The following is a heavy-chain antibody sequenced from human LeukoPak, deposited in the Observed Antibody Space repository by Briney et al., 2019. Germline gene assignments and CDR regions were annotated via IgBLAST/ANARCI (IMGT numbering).Heavy chain of an antibody. CDR1: GYRLTELS. V-gene: IGHV1-24*01. CDR3: ATDADGPTGYSSGWWQI. D-gene: IGHD6-19*01. Sequence: ASVKVSCKVSGYRLTELSMHWVRQAPGKGLEWKGGFDPEDGETIYAQKFQGRVTMTEDTSTDTAYMELSSLRSEDTAVYYCATDADGPTGYSSGWWQIWGQGTMVTVSS. J-gene: IGHJ3*02. CDR2: FDPEDGET.